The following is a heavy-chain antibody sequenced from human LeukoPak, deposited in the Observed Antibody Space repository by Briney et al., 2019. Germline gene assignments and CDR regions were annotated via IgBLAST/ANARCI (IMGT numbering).Heavy chain of an antibody. CDR2: ISSSGSTI. J-gene: IGHJ4*02. CDR1: GFTFSSYE. V-gene: IGHV3-48*03. CDR3: ARSPPPSYYDSSGFDY. D-gene: IGHD3-22*01. Sequence: GGSLRLSCAVSGFTFSSYEMNWVRQAPGKGLEWVSYISSSGSTIYYADSVKGRFTISRDNAKNSLYLQMNNLRAEDTAVYYCARSPPPSYYDSSGFDYWGQGTLVTVSS.